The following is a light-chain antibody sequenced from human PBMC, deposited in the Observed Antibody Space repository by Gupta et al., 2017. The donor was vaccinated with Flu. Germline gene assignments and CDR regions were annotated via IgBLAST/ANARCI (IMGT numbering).Light chain of an antibody. J-gene: IGKJ4*01. CDR2: GAS. V-gene: IGKV3-15*01. CDR1: QSVTSN. Sequence: EIVMTQSPATLSVSPGERATLSCRASQSVTSNLAWYQQKPGQAPRLLIYGASTRATGIPARFGGSGSGTEFTLTISSLQSEDFAVYFCQQENNWPGTFGGGTKVDIK. CDR3: QQENNWPGT.